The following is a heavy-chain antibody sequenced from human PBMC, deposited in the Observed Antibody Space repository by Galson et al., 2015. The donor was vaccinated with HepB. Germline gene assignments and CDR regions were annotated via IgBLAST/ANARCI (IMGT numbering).Heavy chain of an antibody. CDR1: GYTLTELS. J-gene: IGHJ4*02. CDR3: ATGVDRFFDY. Sequence: SVKVSCKVSGYTLTELSMHWVRQAPGKGLEWVGGFHAEDGETIYAQKFRGRVTMTEDTSTETAYMELISLRSEDTSIYYCATGVDRFFDYWGQGTLVSVSS. CDR2: FHAEDGET. V-gene: IGHV1-24*01. D-gene: IGHD3-9*01.